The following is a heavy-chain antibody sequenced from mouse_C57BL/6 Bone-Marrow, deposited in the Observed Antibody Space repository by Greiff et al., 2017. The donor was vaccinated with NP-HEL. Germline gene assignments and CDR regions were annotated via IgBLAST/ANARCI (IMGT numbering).Heavy chain of an antibody. Sequence: SGPVLVKPGASVKMSCKASGYTFTDYYMNWVKQSHGKSLEWIGVINPYNGGTSYNQKFKGKATLTVDKSSSTAYMELNSLTSEDSAVYYCARSLTPWFAYWGQGTLVTVSA. V-gene: IGHV1-19*01. CDR3: ARSLTPWFAY. CDR1: GYTFTDYY. J-gene: IGHJ3*01. D-gene: IGHD4-1*01. CDR2: INPYNGGT.